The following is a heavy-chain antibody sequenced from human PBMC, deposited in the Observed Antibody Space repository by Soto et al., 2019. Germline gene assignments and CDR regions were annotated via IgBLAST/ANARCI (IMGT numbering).Heavy chain of an antibody. CDR3: TTDPIARSFYYYDSSGYYEDSDY. J-gene: IGHJ4*02. CDR1: GFTFSNAG. V-gene: IGHV3-15*07. CDR2: IKSKTDGGTT. D-gene: IGHD3-22*01. Sequence: PGGSLRLSCGAAGFTFSNAGMNWVRQAPGKGLEWVGRIKSKTDGGTTDYAAPVKGRFTISRDDSKNTLYLQMNSLKTEDTAVYYCTTDPIARSFYYYDSSGYYEDSDYWGQGTLVPVSS.